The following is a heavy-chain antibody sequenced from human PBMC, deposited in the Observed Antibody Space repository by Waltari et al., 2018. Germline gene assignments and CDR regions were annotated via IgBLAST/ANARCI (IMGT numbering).Heavy chain of an antibody. CDR2: INPGTEST. D-gene: IGHD5-12*01. V-gene: IGHV1-46*03. J-gene: IGHJ4*02. Sequence: QVQLVQSGAEVKKPGASVKVSCKASGYTFTNYYMIWVRQAPGQGLEWMGIINPGTESTAYAQKFRGRVTMTRDTSTSTVYMELRSLKKDDTAVYYCAKSNYMSGYASGTDYWGQGTLVTVSS. CDR1: GYTFTNYY. CDR3: AKSNYMSGYASGTDY.